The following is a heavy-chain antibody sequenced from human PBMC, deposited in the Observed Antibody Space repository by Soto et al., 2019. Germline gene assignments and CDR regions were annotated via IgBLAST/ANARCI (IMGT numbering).Heavy chain of an antibody. J-gene: IGHJ4*02. Sequence: QLQLQESGSGLVKPSQTLSLTCAVSGGSISSGGYSWSWIRQPPGKGLEWIGHIYHSGSTYYNPSLKSRVTISVDRSKNQFSLKLRSVTAADTAVYYCACLSMTTVIPFDYWGQGTLVTVSS. V-gene: IGHV4-30-2*01. CDR1: GGSISSGGYS. D-gene: IGHD4-17*01. CDR2: IYHSGST. CDR3: ACLSMTTVIPFDY.